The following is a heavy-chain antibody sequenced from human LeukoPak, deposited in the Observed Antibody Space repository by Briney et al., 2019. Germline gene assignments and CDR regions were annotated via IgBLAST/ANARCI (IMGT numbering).Heavy chain of an antibody. V-gene: IGHV1-2*04. CDR3: ARDRARVEGSSWYLIDY. D-gene: IGHD6-13*01. Sequence: GASVKVSCKASGYTFTGYYMHWVRQAPGQGLEWMGWINPNSGGTNYAQKFQGWVTMTRDTSISTAYMELSRLRSDDTAVYYCARDRARVEGSSWYLIDYWGQGTLVTVSS. J-gene: IGHJ4*02. CDR1: GYTFTGYY. CDR2: INPNSGGT.